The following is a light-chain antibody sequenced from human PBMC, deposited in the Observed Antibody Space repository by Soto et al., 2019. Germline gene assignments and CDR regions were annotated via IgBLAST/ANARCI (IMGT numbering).Light chain of an antibody. V-gene: IGKV3-11*01. CDR2: DAS. CDR1: QSVSAY. CDR3: QQRSNWPLT. J-gene: IGKJ4*01. Sequence: IVLTQSPATLSLSPGERATLSCRASQSVSAYLAWYQQKPGQAPRLLIYDASNRATGIPARFSGSGSGTDFTLTINSLEPEDFALYYCQQRSNWPLTFGGGTKVDIK.